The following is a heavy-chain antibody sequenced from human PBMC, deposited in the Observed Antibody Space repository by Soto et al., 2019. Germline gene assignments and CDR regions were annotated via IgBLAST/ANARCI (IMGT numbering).Heavy chain of an antibody. CDR3: AHRLWGYSSSWPRSDY. V-gene: IGHV2-5*01. Sequence: SGPTLVNPTQTLTLTCTFSGFSLSTSGVGVGWIRQPPGKALEWLALIYWNDDKRYSPSLKSRLTITKDTSKNQVVLTMTNMDPVDTATYYCAHRLWGYSSSWPRSDYWGQGTLVTVSS. J-gene: IGHJ4*02. D-gene: IGHD6-13*01. CDR1: GFSLSTSGVG. CDR2: IYWNDDK.